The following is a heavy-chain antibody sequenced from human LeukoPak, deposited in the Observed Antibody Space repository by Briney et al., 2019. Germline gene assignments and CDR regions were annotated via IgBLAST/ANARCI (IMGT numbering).Heavy chain of an antibody. CDR1: GYPFSGSD. CDR2: ISYDGTNK. V-gene: IGHV3-30-3*01. CDR3: ARGGYYDSSGWDFDY. D-gene: IGHD3-22*01. Sequence: PGGSLRLSCAASGYPFSGSDIHWVRQAPGKGLEWVAFISYDGTNKYCADSVKGRFTISRDNSKNTLYLQMISLRAEDTAVYYCARGGYYDSSGWDFDYWGQGTLVTVSS. J-gene: IGHJ4*02.